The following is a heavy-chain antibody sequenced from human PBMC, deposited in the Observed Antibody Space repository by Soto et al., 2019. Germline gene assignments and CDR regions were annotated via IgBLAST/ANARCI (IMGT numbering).Heavy chain of an antibody. CDR2: IYPGDSDT. Sequence: GESLKISCKGSGYSFTSYWIGWVRQMPGKGLEWMGIIYPGDSDTRYSPSFEGQVTISADKSITTAYLQWSSLKASDTAMYYCASPSYSSSRYSGMHVGGQAITVAVSS. D-gene: IGHD6-6*01. V-gene: IGHV5-51*01. CDR3: ASPSYSSSRYSGMHV. J-gene: IGHJ6*02. CDR1: GYSFTSYW.